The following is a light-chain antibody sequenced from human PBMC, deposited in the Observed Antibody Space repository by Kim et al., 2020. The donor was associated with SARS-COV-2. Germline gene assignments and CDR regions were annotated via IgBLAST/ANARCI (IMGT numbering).Light chain of an antibody. J-gene: IGKJ1*01. Sequence: LSPGERATLSCRASQSVSSSYLAWYQQKPGQAPRLLIYGASSRATGIPDRFSGSGSGTDFTLTISRLEPEDFAVYYCQQYGSSPGTFGQGTRWISN. V-gene: IGKV3-20*01. CDR1: QSVSSSY. CDR2: GAS. CDR3: QQYGSSPGT.